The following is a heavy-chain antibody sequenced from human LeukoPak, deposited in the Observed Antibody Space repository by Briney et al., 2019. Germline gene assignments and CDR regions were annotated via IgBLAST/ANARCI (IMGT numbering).Heavy chain of an antibody. Sequence: ASVKVSCRASGDSLTKYYIHWVRQAPGQGLEWMGWISAYNGNTNYAQKLQGRVTMTTDTSTSTAYMELRSLRSDDTAVYYCARDAPAVPYYYYGMDVWGQGTTVTVSS. J-gene: IGHJ6*02. CDR1: GDSLTKYY. V-gene: IGHV1-18*04. CDR3: ARDAPAVPYYYYGMDV. D-gene: IGHD2-2*01. CDR2: ISAYNGNT.